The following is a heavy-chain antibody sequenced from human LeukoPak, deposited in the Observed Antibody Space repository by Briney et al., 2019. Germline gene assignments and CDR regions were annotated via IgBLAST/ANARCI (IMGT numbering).Heavy chain of an antibody. CDR3: ARQLDIVATGYYGMDV. Sequence: SETLSLTCAVYGGSFSGYYWSWIRQPPGKGLEWIGYIYYSGSTNYNPSLKSRVTISVDTSKNQFSLKLSSVTAADTAVYYCARQLDIVATGYYGMDVWGQGTTVTVSS. CDR1: GGSFSGYY. D-gene: IGHD5-12*01. J-gene: IGHJ6*02. CDR2: IYYSGST. V-gene: IGHV4-59*08.